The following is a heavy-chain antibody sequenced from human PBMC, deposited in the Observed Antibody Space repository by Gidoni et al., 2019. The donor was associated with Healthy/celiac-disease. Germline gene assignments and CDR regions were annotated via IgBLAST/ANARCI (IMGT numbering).Heavy chain of an antibody. J-gene: IGHJ1*01. CDR3: ARGQDYYDSSGYYGGEYFQH. V-gene: IGHV1-69*04. CDR2: IIPILGIA. D-gene: IGHD3-22*01. Sequence: QVQLVQSGAEVKKPGSSVKVSCKASGGTFSSYAISWVRQAPGQGLEWMGRIIPILGIANYAQKFQGRVTITADKATSTAYMELSSLRSEDTAVYYCARGQDYYDSSGYYGGEYFQHWGQGTLVTVSS. CDR1: GGTFSSYA.